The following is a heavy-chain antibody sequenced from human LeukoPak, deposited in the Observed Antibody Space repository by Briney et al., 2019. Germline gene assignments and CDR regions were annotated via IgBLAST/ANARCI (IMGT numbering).Heavy chain of an antibody. CDR1: GFTFRNYD. V-gene: IGHV3-13*01. D-gene: IGHD3-10*01. Sequence: GGSLRLSCGASGFTFRNYDMNWVRQAAGKGLEWVSTIVIGGDTYYPGSVKGRFTISRENAKNSLYLQMNSLRAGDTAVYYCARGEFYGSGSYLFDYWGQGTLVTVSS. CDR2: IVIGGDT. J-gene: IGHJ4*02. CDR3: ARGEFYGSGSYLFDY.